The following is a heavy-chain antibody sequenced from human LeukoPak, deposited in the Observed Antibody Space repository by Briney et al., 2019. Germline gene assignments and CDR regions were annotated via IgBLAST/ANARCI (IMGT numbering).Heavy chain of an antibody. D-gene: IGHD4-23*01. V-gene: IGHV7-4-1*02. Sequence: ASVKVSCKASGYTFTTYALNWVRQAPGQGLEWMGWINTNTGNPTYAQGFTGRFVFSLDTSVSTAYLQISSLKAEDTAVYYCARRGGYGGNSVPIDCWGQGTLVTVSS. J-gene: IGHJ4*02. CDR1: GYTFTTYA. CDR3: ARRGGYGGNSVPIDC. CDR2: INTNTGNP.